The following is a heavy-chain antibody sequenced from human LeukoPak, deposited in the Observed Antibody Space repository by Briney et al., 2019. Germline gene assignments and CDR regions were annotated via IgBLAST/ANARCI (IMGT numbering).Heavy chain of an antibody. J-gene: IGHJ5*02. CDR3: AGTRRYCSGGSCYNWFDP. CDR2: IYASGST. CDR1: GDSISSDVYD. D-gene: IGHD2-15*01. Sequence: PSETLSLTCSVSGDSISSDVYDSSWIRQPAGKGLEWIGRIYASGSTTYNSSLKSRVTISIDTAKNQFSLKLTYVTAADTAVYYCAGTRRYCSGGSCYNWFDPWGQGTLVTVSS. V-gene: IGHV4-61*02.